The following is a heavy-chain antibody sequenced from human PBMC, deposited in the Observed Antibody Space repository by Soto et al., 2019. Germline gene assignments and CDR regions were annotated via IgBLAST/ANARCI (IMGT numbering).Heavy chain of an antibody. Sequence: LSLTCTVSGGSISSGGYYWSWIRQHPGKGLEWIGYIYYSGSTYYNPSLKSRVTISVDTSKNQFPLKLSSVTAADTAVYYCARGITVTTRKYYFDYWGQGTLVTVSS. D-gene: IGHD4-4*01. V-gene: IGHV4-31*03. CDR3: ARGITVTTRKYYFDY. CDR1: GGSISSGGYY. J-gene: IGHJ4*02. CDR2: IYYSGST.